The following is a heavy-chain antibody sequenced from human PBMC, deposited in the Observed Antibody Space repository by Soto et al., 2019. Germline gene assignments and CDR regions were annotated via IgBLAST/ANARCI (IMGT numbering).Heavy chain of an antibody. CDR2: ISASGGNT. J-gene: IGHJ4*02. Sequence: EAQLLESGGGLVPPGESLRLSCSASGLIFSTYAVHWVRQAPGKGLKWVSGISASGGNTLYADSVKGRFTISRDNSQNTVFLRMTSLRVEDTATYYCARRGPYTNTGGLDHWGRGTLVPVSS. CDR3: ARRGPYTNTGGLDH. CDR1: GLIFSTYA. D-gene: IGHD3-16*01. V-gene: IGHV3-23*01.